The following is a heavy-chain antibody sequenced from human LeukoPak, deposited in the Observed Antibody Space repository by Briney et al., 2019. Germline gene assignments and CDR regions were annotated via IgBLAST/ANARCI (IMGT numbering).Heavy chain of an antibody. CDR2: ISSSSYI. J-gene: IGHJ6*02. D-gene: IGHD6-13*01. CDR1: GFTFSSYG. Sequence: GGSLRLSCAASGFTFSSYGMNWVRQAPGKGLEWVSSISSSSYIYYADSVKGRFTISRDNAKNSLYLQMNSLRAEDTAVYYCARVMGIAARKNYYYYGMDVWGQGTTVTVSS. CDR3: ARVMGIAARKNYYYYGMDV. V-gene: IGHV3-21*01.